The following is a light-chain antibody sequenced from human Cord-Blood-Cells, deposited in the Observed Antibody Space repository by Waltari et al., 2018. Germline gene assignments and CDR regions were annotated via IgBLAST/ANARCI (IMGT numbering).Light chain of an antibody. CDR1: SSDVGGSNY. J-gene: IGLJ2*01. CDR3: SSYTSSSTRV. V-gene: IGLV2-14*01. CDR2: DVS. Sequence: QSALTQPAYVPGYPGQSITISCTGTSSDVGGSNYVSWYQQHPGKAPKLMIYDVSNRPSGVSNRFSGSKSGNTASLTISGLQAEDEADYYCSSYTSSSTRVFGGGTKLTVL.